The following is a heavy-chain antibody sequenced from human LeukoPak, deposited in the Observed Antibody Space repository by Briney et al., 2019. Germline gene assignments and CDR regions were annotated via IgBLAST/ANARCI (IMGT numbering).Heavy chain of an antibody. J-gene: IGHJ3*02. Sequence: PGGSLRLSCAASGFTFSSYGMHWVRQAPGKGLEWVAVISYDGSNKYYADSVEGRFTISRDNSKNTLYLQMNSLRVEDTAVYYCAKGVGGRSGWYGGAFDIWGQGTMVTVSS. D-gene: IGHD6-19*01. CDR2: ISYDGSNK. V-gene: IGHV3-30*18. CDR1: GFTFSSYG. CDR3: AKGVGGRSGWYGGAFDI.